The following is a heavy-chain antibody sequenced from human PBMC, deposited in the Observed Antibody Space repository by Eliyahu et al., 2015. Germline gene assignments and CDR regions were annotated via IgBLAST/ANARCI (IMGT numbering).Heavy chain of an antibody. CDR3: ARGGELRYFDWLQGDAFDI. D-gene: IGHD3-9*01. CDR2: INPSGGST. J-gene: IGHJ3*02. Sequence: QVQLVQSGAEVKKPGASVKVSCKASGYXFTSXYMXWXRQAPGQGLEWMGIINPSGGSTSYAQKFQGRVTMTRDTSTSTVYMELSSLRSEDTAVYYCARGGELRYFDWLQGDAFDIWGQGTMVTVSS. CDR1: GYXFTSXY. V-gene: IGHV1-46*01.